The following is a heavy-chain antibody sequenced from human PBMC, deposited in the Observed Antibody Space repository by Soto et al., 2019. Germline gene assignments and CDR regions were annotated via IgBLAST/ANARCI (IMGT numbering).Heavy chain of an antibody. Sequence: QVQLEQSGGEVKKPGSSVKVSCKASGVTFSKFIMTWVRQAPGLGLEWVGGIIPIFGTANYAQKFQGRVTITADEYTSTSYLEVSNLRSEDTAVYYCAKVRYSSPMGYYYGMDVWGKGTAVTVSS. CDR3: AKVRYSSPMGYYYGMDV. D-gene: IGHD6-19*01. CDR2: IIPIFGTA. CDR1: GVTFSKFI. J-gene: IGHJ6*04. V-gene: IGHV1-69*01.